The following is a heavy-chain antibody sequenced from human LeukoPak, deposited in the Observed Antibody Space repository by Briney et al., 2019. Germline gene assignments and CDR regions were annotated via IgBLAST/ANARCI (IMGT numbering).Heavy chain of an antibody. J-gene: IGHJ4*02. CDR1: GFTFSSYA. CDR2: ISYDGSNK. CDR3: AKGYQLLGY. Sequence: GGSLRLSCAASGFTFSSYAMSWVRQAPGKGLEWVAVISYDGSNKYYADSVKGRFTISRDNSKNTLYLQMNSLRAEDTAVYYCAKGYQLLGYWGQGTLVTVSS. V-gene: IGHV3-30*18. D-gene: IGHD2-2*01.